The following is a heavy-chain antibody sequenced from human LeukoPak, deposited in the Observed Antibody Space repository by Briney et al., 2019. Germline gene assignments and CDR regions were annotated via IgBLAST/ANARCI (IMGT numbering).Heavy chain of an antibody. CDR1: GFTFSSYW. V-gene: IGHV3-21*01. Sequence: GGSLRLSCAASGFTFSSYWMHWVRQAPGKGLEWVSSISGTSTYIYYADSVKGRFTISRDNAKNSLYLQMNSLRAEDTAVYYCARDGSRGNLVTAPDFWGQGTLVTVSS. D-gene: IGHD2-21*02. J-gene: IGHJ4*02. CDR3: ARDGSRGNLVTAPDF. CDR2: ISGTSTYI.